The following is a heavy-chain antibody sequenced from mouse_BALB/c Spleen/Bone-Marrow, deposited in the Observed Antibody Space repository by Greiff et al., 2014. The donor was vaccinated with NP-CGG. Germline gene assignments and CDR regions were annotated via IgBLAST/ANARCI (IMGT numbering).Heavy chain of an antibody. CDR3: AIYYYGSSGFAY. V-gene: IGHV14-3*02. Sequence: VQLQQSGAELVKPGASVKLSCTASGFNIKDTYMHWVKQRPEQGLEWIGRIDPANGNTKYAPKFQGKATITADTSSNTAYLQLSSLTSEDTAVYCCAIYYYGSSGFAYWGQGTLVTVSA. J-gene: IGHJ3*01. CDR1: GFNIKDTY. D-gene: IGHD1-1*01. CDR2: IDPANGNT.